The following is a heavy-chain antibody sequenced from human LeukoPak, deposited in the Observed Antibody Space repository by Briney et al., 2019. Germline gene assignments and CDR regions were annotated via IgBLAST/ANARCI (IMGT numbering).Heavy chain of an antibody. CDR2: IIPIFGTA. D-gene: IGHD5-24*01. CDR1: GGTFSSYA. CDR3: ARVKKMRRGAFDI. Sequence: ASVKVSCKASGGTFSSYAISWVRQAPGQGLEWMGGIIPIFGTANYAQKFQGRVTITADESTSTAYMELSSLRSEDTAVYYCARVKKMRRGAFDIWGQGTMVTVSS. V-gene: IGHV1-69*13. J-gene: IGHJ3*02.